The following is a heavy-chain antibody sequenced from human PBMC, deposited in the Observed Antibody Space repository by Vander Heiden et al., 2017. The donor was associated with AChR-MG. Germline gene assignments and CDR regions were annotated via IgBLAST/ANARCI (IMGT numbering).Heavy chain of an antibody. J-gene: IGHJ4*02. V-gene: IGHV2-5*01. Sequence: QITLKESGPTLVKPTQTLTLTCTFSGFSLRRSGVGVGWFRQPPGKALECLALLYWNGEKRYSQSLKSRLTITKDTSKNQVVLTMTNMDPVDTATYYCAHSFDFWGGYPDNYFDYWGQGTLVIVSS. CDR2: LYWNGEK. CDR3: AHSFDFWGGYPDNYFDY. CDR1: GFSLRRSGVG. D-gene: IGHD3-3*01.